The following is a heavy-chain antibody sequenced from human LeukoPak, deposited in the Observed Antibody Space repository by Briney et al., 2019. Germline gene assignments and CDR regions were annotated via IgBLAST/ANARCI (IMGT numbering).Heavy chain of an antibody. Sequence: ASVKVSCKASGYTFTSYGISWVRQAPGQGLEWMGWISAYNGNTSYAQKLQGRVTMTTDTSTSTAYMELRSLRSDDTAVYYCARVLYSSSWYFKGDYYYGMDVWGQGTTVTVSS. CDR1: GYTFTSYG. J-gene: IGHJ6*02. CDR2: ISAYNGNT. CDR3: ARVLYSSSWYFKGDYYYGMDV. D-gene: IGHD6-13*01. V-gene: IGHV1-18*01.